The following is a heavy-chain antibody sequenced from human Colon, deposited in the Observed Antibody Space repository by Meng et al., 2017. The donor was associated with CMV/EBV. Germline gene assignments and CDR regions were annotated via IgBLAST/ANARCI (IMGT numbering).Heavy chain of an antibody. V-gene: IGHV3-7*03. CDR2: IKQDGSEK. D-gene: IGHD2-15*01. CDR1: GFTFSTSW. CDR3: AKWRGYGNGMDV. Sequence: GESLKISCAASGFTFSTSWMTWVRQAPGKGLEWVANIKQDGSEKYYVDSVKGRFTISRDNAKNSLFLQMNSLRAEDTATYYCAKWRGYGNGMDVWGQGTTVTVSS. J-gene: IGHJ6*02.